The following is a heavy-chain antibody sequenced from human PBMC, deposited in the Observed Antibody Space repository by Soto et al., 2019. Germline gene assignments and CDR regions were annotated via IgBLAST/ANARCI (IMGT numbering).Heavy chain of an antibody. D-gene: IGHD5-12*01. CDR3: VRMGFSGGGYLSYYYYGMDI. CDR2: IYPDESDT. J-gene: IGHJ6*02. Sequence: GESLKISCNGSGYSFTRYWIGWVRQMPRKSLECMAIIYPDESDTRYSPSFQCQVTISADNSISTAYLQWSSLKAADTAMYYCVRMGFSGGGYLSYYYYGMDIWGQGTTVAVSS. CDR1: GYSFTRYW. V-gene: IGHV5-51*01.